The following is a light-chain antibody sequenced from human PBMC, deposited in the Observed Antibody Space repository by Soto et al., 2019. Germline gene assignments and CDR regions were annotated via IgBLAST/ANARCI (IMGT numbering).Light chain of an antibody. V-gene: IGKV3-15*01. CDR2: GAS. J-gene: IGKJ4*01. CDR1: QNVNSN. CDR3: QQYNNWPRALT. Sequence: EIVMTQSPATLSVSPGERATLSYRASQNVNSNLAWYQQKPGQAPRLLIYGASTRATGIPARFSGTGSGTEFTLTISSLQSEDFAVYYCQQYNNWPRALTFGGGTKVEIK.